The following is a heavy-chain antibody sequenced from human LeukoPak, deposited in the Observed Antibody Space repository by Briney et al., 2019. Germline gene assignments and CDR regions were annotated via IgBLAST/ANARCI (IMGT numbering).Heavy chain of an antibody. Sequence: SETLSLTCTVSGGSISSGGYCWSWIRQHPGKGLEWIGYIYYSGSTYYNPSLKSRVTISVDTSKNQFSLKLSSVTAADTAVYYCARGEEYQLLSSWFDPWGQGTLVTVSS. V-gene: IGHV4-31*03. CDR3: ARGEEYQLLSSWFDP. CDR2: IYYSGST. D-gene: IGHD2-2*01. CDR1: GGSISSGGYC. J-gene: IGHJ5*02.